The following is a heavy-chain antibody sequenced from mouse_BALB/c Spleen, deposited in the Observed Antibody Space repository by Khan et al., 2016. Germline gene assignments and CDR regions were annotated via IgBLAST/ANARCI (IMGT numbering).Heavy chain of an antibody. D-gene: IGHD2-14*01. Sequence: EVKLLESGGGLVHPGGSLKLSCAASGFDFSRYWMSWVRQAPGKGLEWIGEINPDSYTINYTPSLKDKFIISRDNAKNTLYLHMSKVRSEDTALYYCARTGYNGHLAYSRQGYLVTGSS. J-gene: IGHJ3*01. CDR3: ARTGYNGHLAY. CDR1: GFDFSRYW. CDR2: INPDSYTI. V-gene: IGHV4-1*02.